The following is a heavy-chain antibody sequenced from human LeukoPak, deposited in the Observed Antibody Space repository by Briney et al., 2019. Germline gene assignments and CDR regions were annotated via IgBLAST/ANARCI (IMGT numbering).Heavy chain of an antibody. CDR1: GGTFSSYS. Sequence: GASVKVSCKASGGTFSSYSISRVRQAPGQGLEWMGWSNPNSGDTNYAQKFQGRVTMTTDTSMTTAYMELRRLRSDDTAVYYCARGVTARGFYYYMDVWGKGTTVTISS. V-gene: IGHV1-2*02. J-gene: IGHJ6*03. D-gene: IGHD2-21*02. CDR3: ARGVTARGFYYYMDV. CDR2: SNPNSGDT.